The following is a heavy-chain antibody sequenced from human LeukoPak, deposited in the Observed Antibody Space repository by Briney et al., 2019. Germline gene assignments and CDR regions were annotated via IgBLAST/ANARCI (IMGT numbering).Heavy chain of an antibody. J-gene: IGHJ6*03. D-gene: IGHD2/OR15-2a*01. CDR2: ISSSSSYI. CDR3: ARDEVYDRYYYYYYMDV. V-gene: IGHV3-21*01. CDR1: GFTFSSYS. Sequence: GGSLRLSCAASGFTFSSYSMNWLRQAPGKGLEWVSSISSSSSYIYYADSVKGRFTISRDNAKNSLYLQMNSLRAEDTAVYYCARDEVYDRYYYYYYMDVWGKRTTVTVSS.